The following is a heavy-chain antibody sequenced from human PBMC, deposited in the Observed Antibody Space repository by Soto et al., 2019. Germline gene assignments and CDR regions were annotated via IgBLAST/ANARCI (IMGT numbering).Heavy chain of an antibody. CDR1: GFTFSSYG. CDR2: ISYDGSNK. Sequence: GESLRLSCAASGFTFSSYGMHWVRQAPGKGLEWVAVISYDGSNKYYADSVKGRFTISRDNSKNTLYLQMNSLRAEDTAVYYCAKDLIVATTPYYYYGMDVWGQGTTVTVSS. CDR3: AKDLIVATTPYYYYGMDV. J-gene: IGHJ6*02. V-gene: IGHV3-30*18. D-gene: IGHD5-12*01.